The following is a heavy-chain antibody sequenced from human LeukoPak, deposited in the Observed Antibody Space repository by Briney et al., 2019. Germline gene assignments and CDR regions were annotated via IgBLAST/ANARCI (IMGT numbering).Heavy chain of an antibody. V-gene: IGHV3-53*01. D-gene: IGHD3-3*01. Sequence: GGSLRLSCAASGFTVSSNYMSWVRQAPGKGLEWVSVIYSGGSTYYADSVKGRFTISRDNSKNTLYLQMNSLRAEDTAVYYCARDLRYDWRYGMDVWGQGTTVTVSS. CDR2: IYSGGST. J-gene: IGHJ6*02. CDR3: ARDLRYDWRYGMDV. CDR1: GFTVSSNY.